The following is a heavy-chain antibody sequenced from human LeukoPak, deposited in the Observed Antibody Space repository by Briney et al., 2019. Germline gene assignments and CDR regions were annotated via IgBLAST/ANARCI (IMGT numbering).Heavy chain of an antibody. V-gene: IGHV1-18*01. Sequence: VASVKVSCKASGYTFTSYGISWVRQAPGQGLEWMGWISAYNGNTNYAQKLQGRVTMTTDTSTSTAYMELRSLRSDDTAVYYCARVHYYYDSSEERDAFDIWGQGTMVTVSS. CDR3: ARVHYYYDSSEERDAFDI. CDR1: GYTFTSYG. J-gene: IGHJ3*02. CDR2: ISAYNGNT. D-gene: IGHD3-22*01.